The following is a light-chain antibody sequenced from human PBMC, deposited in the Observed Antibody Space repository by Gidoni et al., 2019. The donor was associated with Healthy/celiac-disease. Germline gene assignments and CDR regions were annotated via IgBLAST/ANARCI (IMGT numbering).Light chain of an antibody. Sequence: EIELTQSPATLSVSPGERATLSCRASQSVSSNLAWYQQKPGQAPRLLIYGASTRATGIPARFSGSGSGTEFTLTISSLQSEDFAVYYCQQYNNWLTSFGQGTKVEIK. CDR2: GAS. J-gene: IGKJ1*01. CDR3: QQYNNWLTS. V-gene: IGKV3-15*01. CDR1: QSVSSN.